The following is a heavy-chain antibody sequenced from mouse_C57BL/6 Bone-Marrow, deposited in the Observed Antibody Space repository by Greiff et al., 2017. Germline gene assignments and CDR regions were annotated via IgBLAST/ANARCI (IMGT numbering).Heavy chain of an antibody. CDR2: IWGGGST. CDR3: AKHRSCSRGGWYFDV. D-gene: IGHD1-1*01. V-gene: IGHV2-9*01. J-gene: IGHJ1*03. Sequence: QVQLQQSGPGLVAPSQSLSITCTVSGFSLTSYGVDWVRQPPGQGLEWLGVIWGGGSTNYNSALMSRLSISKDNSKSQVFLKMNSLQTDDTAMYYCAKHRSCSRGGWYFDVWGTGTTVTVSS. CDR1: GFSLTSYG.